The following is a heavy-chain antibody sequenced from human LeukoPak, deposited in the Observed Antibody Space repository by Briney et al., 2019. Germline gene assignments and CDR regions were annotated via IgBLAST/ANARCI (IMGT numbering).Heavy chain of an antibody. CDR1: GGSISSYY. CDR3: ARDYDFWSGYYY. J-gene: IGHJ4*02. Sequence: PSETLSLTCTVSGGSISSYYWSWIRQSPGKGLECIGYIHYTGSTNYNPSLKSRVTISVETSKNQFSLKLSSVTAADTAVYYCARDYDFWSGYYYWGQGTLVTVSS. V-gene: IGHV4-59*01. D-gene: IGHD3-3*01. CDR2: IHYTGST.